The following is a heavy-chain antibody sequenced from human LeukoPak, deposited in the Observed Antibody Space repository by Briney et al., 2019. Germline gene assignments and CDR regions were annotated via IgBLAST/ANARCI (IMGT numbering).Heavy chain of an antibody. V-gene: IGHV3-23*01. D-gene: IGHD3-22*01. CDR2: ISGIDGKT. CDR3: AKDLRSYYYDSSGDPSFYFDY. J-gene: IGHJ4*02. CDR1: GFTLNSYD. Sequence: GGSLRLSCEASGFTLNSYDMSWVRQAPGKGLEWVSLISGIDGKTYYADSVKGRFTISRDNSKNTLYLQMNSLRAEDTAVYYCAKDLRSYYYDSSGDPSFYFDYWGQGTLVTVSS.